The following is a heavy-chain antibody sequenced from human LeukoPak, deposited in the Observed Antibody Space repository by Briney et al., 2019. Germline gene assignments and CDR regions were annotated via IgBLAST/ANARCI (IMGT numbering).Heavy chain of an antibody. V-gene: IGHV3-30*02. CDR3: AKGPYCSSTSCSDHDAFDI. CDR1: GFTFSSYG. Sequence: GGSLRLSCAASGFTFSSYGMHWVRQAPGKGLEWVAFIRYDGSNKYYADSVKGRFTISRDNSKNTLYLQMNSLRAEDTAVYYCAKGPYCSSTSCSDHDAFDIWGQGTMVTVSS. CDR2: IRYDGSNK. D-gene: IGHD2-2*01. J-gene: IGHJ3*02.